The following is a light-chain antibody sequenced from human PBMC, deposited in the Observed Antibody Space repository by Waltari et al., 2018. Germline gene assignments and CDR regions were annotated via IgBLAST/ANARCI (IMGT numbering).Light chain of an antibody. Sequence: QSALTQPASVSGSPGQSITISCTGTSSDVGGYNYVSWYQPHPGKAPKPMIYDVSNRPSGFSNRFSGSKSGNTASLTISGLQAEDEADYYCSSYTSSSTEVFGGGTKLTVL. CDR3: SSYTSSSTEV. CDR1: SSDVGGYNY. V-gene: IGLV2-14*03. CDR2: DVS. J-gene: IGLJ2*01.